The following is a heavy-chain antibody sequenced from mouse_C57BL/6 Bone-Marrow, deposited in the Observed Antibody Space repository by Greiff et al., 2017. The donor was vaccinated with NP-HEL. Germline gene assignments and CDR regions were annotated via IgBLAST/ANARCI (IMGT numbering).Heavy chain of an antibody. CDR1: GYSFTDYN. D-gene: IGHD1-1*01. Sequence: VQLQQSGPELVKPGASVKISCKASGYSFTDYNMNWVKQSNGKSLEWIGVINPNYGTTSYNQKLKGKATLTVDQSSSTAYMQLNSLTSEDSAVYYCASPITTVVEDWYFDVWGTGTTVTVSS. V-gene: IGHV1-39*01. J-gene: IGHJ1*03. CDR3: ASPITTVVEDWYFDV. CDR2: INPNYGTT.